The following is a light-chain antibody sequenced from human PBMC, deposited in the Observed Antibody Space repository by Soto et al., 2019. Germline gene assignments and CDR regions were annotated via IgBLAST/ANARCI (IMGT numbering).Light chain of an antibody. J-gene: IGKJ1*01. V-gene: IGKV1-39*01. Sequence: DIQMTQSPSSLSASIGDRVTIACRASQDISSSLNWYQHKSGKAPKLLIYAASGLHSGVPLRFSGSGSGTDFTLTISSLQPKDFATYYCQQSYVTPWTFGQGTKVDIK. CDR1: QDISSS. CDR2: AAS. CDR3: QQSYVTPWT.